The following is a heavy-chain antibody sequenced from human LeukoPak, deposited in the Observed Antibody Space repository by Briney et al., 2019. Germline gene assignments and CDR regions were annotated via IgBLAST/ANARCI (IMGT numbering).Heavy chain of an antibody. CDR2: IIPIFGTA. Sequence: TSVKVSCKASGYTFTGYYMHWVRQAPGQGLEWMGGIIPIFGTANYAQKFQGRVTITADESTGTAYMELSSLRSEDTAVYYCARERYTAMVTPPFALDYWGQGTLVTVSS. J-gene: IGHJ4*02. D-gene: IGHD5-18*01. CDR1: GYTFTGYY. V-gene: IGHV1-69*13. CDR3: ARERYTAMVTPPFALDY.